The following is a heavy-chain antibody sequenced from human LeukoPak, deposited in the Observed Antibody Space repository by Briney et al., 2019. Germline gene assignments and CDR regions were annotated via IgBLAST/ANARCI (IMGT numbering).Heavy chain of an antibody. D-gene: IGHD4-17*01. CDR2: ICPGDSDT. CDR1: GYYVTSYW. CDR3: AGLYGVYGPIES. Sequence: GESLKISCKSSGYYVTSYWIGWVRQMSGKGLEWMGIICPGDSDTRYSPSFQGQVTISADKSDSTTYLQWSSLEASDTAMYYCAGLYGVYGPIESWGQGTLVTVSS. V-gene: IGHV5-51*01. J-gene: IGHJ4*02.